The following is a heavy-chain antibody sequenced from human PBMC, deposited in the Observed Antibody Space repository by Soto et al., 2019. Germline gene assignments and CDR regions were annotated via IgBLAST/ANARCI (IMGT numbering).Heavy chain of an antibody. J-gene: IGHJ4*02. V-gene: IGHV4-59*01. CDR2: IHYSGST. Sequence: SETLSLTCTVSGDSISSYSWSWIRQPPGKGLEWIGFIHYSGSTNSNPSLKSRVTMSLDTSKNQFSLNLSSVTAADTAVYYCARFGVFTISGFFNYWGQGTPVTVSS. CDR1: GDSISSYS. CDR3: ARFGVFTISGFFNY. D-gene: IGHD3-16*01.